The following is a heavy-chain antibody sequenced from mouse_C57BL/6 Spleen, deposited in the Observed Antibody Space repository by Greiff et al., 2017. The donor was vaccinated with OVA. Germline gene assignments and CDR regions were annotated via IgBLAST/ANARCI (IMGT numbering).Heavy chain of an antibody. J-gene: IGHJ4*01. Sequence: VQLVESGPGLVQPSQSLSITCTVSGFSLTSYGVHWVRQSPGKGLEWLGVIWRGGSTDYNAAFMSRLSITKDNSKSQVFFKMNSLQADDTAIYYCAKNYYYGSSLYYYALDYWGQGTSVTVSS. D-gene: IGHD1-1*01. V-gene: IGHV2-5*01. CDR1: GFSLTSYG. CDR3: AKNYYYGSSLYYYALDY. CDR2: IWRGGST.